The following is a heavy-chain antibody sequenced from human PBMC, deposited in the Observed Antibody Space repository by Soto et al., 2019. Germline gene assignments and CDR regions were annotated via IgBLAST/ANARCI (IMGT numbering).Heavy chain of an antibody. CDR2: ITEGGTT. D-gene: IGHD2-8*01. Sequence: PSETLSLTCAVPGDSFSGYFLTWIRQPPGKGLEWIAEITEGGTTNYSPSLKSRVSIAVDSSKRQFSLTLSSVTAADTAMYYCARGGDAMLSPNFDCWSQGSLVTVSS. J-gene: IGHJ5*01. V-gene: IGHV4-34*01. CDR1: GDSFSGYF. CDR3: ARGGDAMLSPNFDC.